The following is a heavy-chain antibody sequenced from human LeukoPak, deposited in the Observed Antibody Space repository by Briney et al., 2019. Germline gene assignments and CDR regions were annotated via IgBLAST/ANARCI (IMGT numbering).Heavy chain of an antibody. CDR2: IYYSGST. CDR1: GGSISSYY. V-gene: IGHV4-59*01. Sequence: SETLSLTCTVSGGSISSYYWSWIRQPAGKGLEWIGYIYYSGSTNYNPSLKSRVTISVDTSKNQFSLKLSSVTAADTAVYYCAREGDGYNYVTYFDYWGQGTPVTVSS. J-gene: IGHJ4*02. D-gene: IGHD5-24*01. CDR3: AREGDGYNYVTYFDY.